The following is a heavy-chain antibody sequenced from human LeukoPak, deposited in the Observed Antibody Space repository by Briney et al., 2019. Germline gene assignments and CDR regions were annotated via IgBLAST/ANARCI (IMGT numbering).Heavy chain of an antibody. D-gene: IGHD5-12*01. Sequence: GGSLRLSCAASGFSFSKYALHWVRQAPGKGLDWVAVISFDETKKYYANSVEGRFTISRDKSNNTLFLQMNSLKTQDTAVYFCARMKVIKGGSLVYCGQGSLGTVSS. CDR2: ISFDETKK. J-gene: IGHJ4*02. V-gene: IGHV3-30*04. CDR3: ARMKVIKGGSLVY. CDR1: GFSFSKYA.